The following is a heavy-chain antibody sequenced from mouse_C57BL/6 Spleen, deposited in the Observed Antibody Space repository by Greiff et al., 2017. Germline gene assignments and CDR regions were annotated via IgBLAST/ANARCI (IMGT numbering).Heavy chain of an antibody. J-gene: IGHJ2*01. CDR2: IHPNSGST. D-gene: IGHD2-4*01. V-gene: IGHV1-64*01. CDR1: GYTFTSYW. Sequence: QVQLQQPGAELVKPGASVKLSCKASGYTFTSYWMHWVKQRPGQGLEWIGMIHPNSGSTNYNEKFKSKATLTVDKSSSTAYMQLSSLTSEDSAVYYCARSGYDYDRRVYFDYWGEGTTLTVSS. CDR3: ARSGYDYDRRVYFDY.